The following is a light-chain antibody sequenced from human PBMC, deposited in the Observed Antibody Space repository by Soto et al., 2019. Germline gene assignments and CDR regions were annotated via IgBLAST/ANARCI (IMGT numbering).Light chain of an antibody. CDR3: NSYTSSNTLVI. CDR1: SSDIGTYNY. V-gene: IGLV2-14*01. CDR2: EVS. J-gene: IGLJ2*01. Sequence: QPVLTQPASVSGSPGQSITISCTGTSSDIGTYNYVSWYQQHPGKAPKLIIYEVSNRPSGVSIRFSGSKSGNTASLTISGLQSEDEADYYCNSYTSSNTLVIFGGGTKVTVL.